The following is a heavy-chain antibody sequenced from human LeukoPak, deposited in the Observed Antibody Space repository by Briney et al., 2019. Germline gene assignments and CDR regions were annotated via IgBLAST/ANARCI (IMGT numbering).Heavy chain of an antibody. D-gene: IGHD4-17*01. J-gene: IGHJ4*02. V-gene: IGHV4-59*08. CDR2: IYYSGST. CDR1: GGSISSYY. CDR3: ARHLDYGDYPFDY. Sequence: SETLSLTCTVSGGSISSYYWSWIRQPPGKGLEWIGYIYYSGSTNYNPSLKSRVTISVDTSKNQFSLKLSSVTAADTAVYCCARHLDYGDYPFDYWGQGTLVTVSS.